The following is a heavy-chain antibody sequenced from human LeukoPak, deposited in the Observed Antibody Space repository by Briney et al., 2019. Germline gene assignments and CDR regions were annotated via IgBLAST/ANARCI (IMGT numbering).Heavy chain of an antibody. D-gene: IGHD3-3*01. CDR2: INAGNGNT. V-gene: IGHV1-3*01. J-gene: IGHJ4*02. CDR1: GYTFTNYA. CDR3: ARGIWSRTVSSYYFDY. Sequence: ASVKVSCTASGYTFTNYAMQWVRQAPGQRLEWMGWINAGNGNTRYSQRFQGRVTITRDTSASTAYMEVTSLRSEDTAVYYCARGIWSRTVSSYYFDYWGQGTLVTVSS.